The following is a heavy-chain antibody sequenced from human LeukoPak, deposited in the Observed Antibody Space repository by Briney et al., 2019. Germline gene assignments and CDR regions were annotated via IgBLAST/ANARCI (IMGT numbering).Heavy chain of an antibody. V-gene: IGHV4-61*03. CDR1: GGSISSSSYY. CDR3: ARSYSSSWYGEYFQH. Sequence: SETLSLTCTVSGGSISSSSYYWSWIRQPPGKGLEWIGYIFYSGSTNYNPSLKSRVTISLDTSKNHFSLNLSSLTAADTAVYYCARSYSSSWYGEYFQHWGQGTLVTVSS. J-gene: IGHJ1*01. CDR2: IFYSGST. D-gene: IGHD6-13*01.